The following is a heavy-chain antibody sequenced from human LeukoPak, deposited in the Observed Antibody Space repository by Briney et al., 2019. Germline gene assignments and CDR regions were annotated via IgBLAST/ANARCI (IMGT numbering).Heavy chain of an antibody. CDR1: GGTFSSYA. D-gene: IGHD3-22*01. V-gene: IGHV1-69*13. CDR2: IIPIFGTA. CDR3: ARPERGYYDSSGYGPFDY. Sequence: ASVKVSCKASGGTFSSYAISWVRQAPGQGLEWMGGIIPIFGTANYAQKFQGRVTITADESTSTAYMELSSLRSEDTAVYYCARPERGYYDSSGYGPFDYWGQGTLVTVSS. J-gene: IGHJ4*02.